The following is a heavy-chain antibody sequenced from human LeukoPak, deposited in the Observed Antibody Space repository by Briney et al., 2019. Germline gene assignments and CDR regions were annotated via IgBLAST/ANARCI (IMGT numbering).Heavy chain of an antibody. V-gene: IGHV3-74*01. J-gene: IGHJ4*02. CDR3: ATARNFRFEY. CDR1: GLTFRTTW. D-gene: IGHD1-7*01. CDR2: MNGEGTTI. Sequence: GGSLRLSCATSGLTFRTTWMHWVRQAPGKGLMWASRMNGEGTTIDYADSVKGRFTVSRDYAKNTLFLQMNNLRTEDTALYFCATARNFRFEYWGQGSLVIVSA.